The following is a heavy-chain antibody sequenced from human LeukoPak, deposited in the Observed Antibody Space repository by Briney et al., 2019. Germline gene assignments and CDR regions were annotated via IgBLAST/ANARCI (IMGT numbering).Heavy chain of an antibody. Sequence: ASVKVSCKASGYTFTGYYMHWVRQAPGQGLEWMGWINPNSGGTNYAQKFQGRVTMTRDTSIGTAYMELSRLRSDDTAVYYCARSTYYDFWSGYLIDYWGQGTLVTVSS. J-gene: IGHJ4*02. CDR1: GYTFTGYY. CDR2: INPNSGGT. D-gene: IGHD3-3*01. CDR3: ARSTYYDFWSGYLIDY. V-gene: IGHV1-2*02.